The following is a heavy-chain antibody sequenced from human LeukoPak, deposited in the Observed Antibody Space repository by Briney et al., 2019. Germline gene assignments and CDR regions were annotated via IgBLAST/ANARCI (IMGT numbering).Heavy chain of an antibody. CDR3: TTVLSSNRYNLSDY. J-gene: IGHJ4*02. CDR1: GFTFTSYW. V-gene: IGHV3-74*03. D-gene: IGHD6-13*01. Sequence: PGGSLRLSCAASGFTFTSYWMHWDRQAPGKGLMWVSRIRHDGSTTLYADSVKGRFTISRDKSKNTLCLQMESLGAEGTGVSYCTTVLSSNRYNLSDYSGQGTLVSAS. CDR2: IRHDGSTT.